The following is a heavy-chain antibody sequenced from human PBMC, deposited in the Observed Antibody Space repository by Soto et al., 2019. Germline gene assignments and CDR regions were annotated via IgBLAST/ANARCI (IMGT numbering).Heavy chain of an antibody. Sequence: SVKVSCKASGGTFSSYTISWVRQAPGQGLEWMGRIIPILGIANYAQKFQGRVTITADKSTSTAYMELSSLRSEDTAVYYCARSRGSGPYYYYYGMDVWGQGTTVTVSS. V-gene: IGHV1-69*02. CDR3: ARSRGSGPYYYYYGMDV. J-gene: IGHJ6*02. D-gene: IGHD2-15*01. CDR1: GGTFSSYT. CDR2: IIPILGIA.